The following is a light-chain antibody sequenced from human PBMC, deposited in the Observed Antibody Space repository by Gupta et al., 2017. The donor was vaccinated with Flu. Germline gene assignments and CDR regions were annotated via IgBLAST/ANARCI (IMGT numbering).Light chain of an antibody. CDR2: GAS. CDR3: QQYGNVPTT. V-gene: IGKV3-20*01. Sequence: EIVLTQSPGTLPLSPGERATLSCRASQSVDRNWVAWYQQKSGQAPRLLIFGASTRATGIPDRFSGSGSGTHFTLTIGRLEPEDFAVYYCQQYGNVPTTFGQGTKVETK. J-gene: IGKJ2*01. CDR1: QSVDRNW.